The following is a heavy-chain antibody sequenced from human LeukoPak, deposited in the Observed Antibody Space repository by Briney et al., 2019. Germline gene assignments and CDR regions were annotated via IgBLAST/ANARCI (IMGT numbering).Heavy chain of an antibody. V-gene: IGHV4-59*12. CDR3: ARDDDFSKIDY. D-gene: IGHD4-11*01. CDR1: GGSMTNYY. CDR2: MYYGGNT. J-gene: IGHJ4*02. Sequence: SETLSLTCTVSGGSMTNYYWSWIRQPPGKGLEWIGYMYYGGNTNYNPSLKSRVTISVDTSMNQLSLKLSSVTAADTAVYFCARDDDFSKIDYWGQGTLVTVSS.